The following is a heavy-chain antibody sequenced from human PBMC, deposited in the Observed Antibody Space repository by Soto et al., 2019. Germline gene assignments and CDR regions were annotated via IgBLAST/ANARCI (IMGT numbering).Heavy chain of an antibody. CDR3: AKDPSTGHADL. D-gene: IGHD3-9*01. V-gene: IGHV3-23*01. J-gene: IGHJ5*02. Sequence: PGGSRSFSGTALPGYALSWARRGPGKGLEWISTISPTGNTHYADSVEGRFTISRDDSKNTFYLQMNNLRADDTGVYYCAKDPSTGHADLWGQGTLVTVSS. CDR1: PGYA. CDR2: ISPTGNT.